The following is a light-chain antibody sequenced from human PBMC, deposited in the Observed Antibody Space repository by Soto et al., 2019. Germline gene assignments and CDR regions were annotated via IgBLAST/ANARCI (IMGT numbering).Light chain of an antibody. Sequence: DIQMTQSPSSLSASVGDRVTITCRASQSISSYLNWYQQKPGKAPKLLIYAASSLQSGVPSRFSGSGSGTDFTLPISSLQPEDFATYYCQQSYSTPRTFGQGTKVDIK. J-gene: IGKJ1*01. V-gene: IGKV1-39*01. CDR2: AAS. CDR3: QQSYSTPRT. CDR1: QSISSY.